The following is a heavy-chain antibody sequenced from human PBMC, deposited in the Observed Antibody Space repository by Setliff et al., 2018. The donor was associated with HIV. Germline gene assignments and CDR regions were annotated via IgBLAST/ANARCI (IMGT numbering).Heavy chain of an antibody. CDR2: IYYSGST. CDR1: GGSISSDY. J-gene: IGHJ3*02. D-gene: IGHD2-15*01. V-gene: IGHV4-59*01. CDR3: ARFPLLHKNAFDI. Sequence: SETLSLTCTVSGGSISSDYWSWMRQPPGKGLEWIGHIYYSGSTNYNPSLKSRVTISVDTSRNQFSLNLSSVTAADTAVYYCARFPLLHKNAFDIWGQGTMVTVSS.